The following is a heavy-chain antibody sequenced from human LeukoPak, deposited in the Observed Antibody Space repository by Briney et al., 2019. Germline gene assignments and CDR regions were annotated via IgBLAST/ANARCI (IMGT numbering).Heavy chain of an antibody. V-gene: IGHV1-69*02. Sequence: SVKVSCKASGGTLTSYTISWVRQAPGQGLEWMGRIIPILGIANYAQKFHGRVTITADKSTSTAYMELSSLRSEDTAVYYCASGWLQSHDAFDIWGQGTMVTVSS. CDR3: ASGWLQSHDAFDI. J-gene: IGHJ3*02. D-gene: IGHD5-24*01. CDR1: GGTLTSYT. CDR2: IIPILGIA.